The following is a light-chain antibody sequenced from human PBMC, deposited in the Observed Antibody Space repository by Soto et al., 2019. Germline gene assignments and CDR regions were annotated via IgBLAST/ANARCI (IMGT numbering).Light chain of an antibody. V-gene: IGLV2-14*01. CDR3: TSYTTISTLA. Sequence: QSALTQPASVSGSPGQSITISCTGTSSDVGGYNYVSWYQQHPGKVPKLMIYEVSYRPSGVSNRFSGSKSGNTASLTISGLQAEDAADYYCTSYTTISTLAFGGGTKLTVL. J-gene: IGLJ3*02. CDR2: EVS. CDR1: SSDVGGYNY.